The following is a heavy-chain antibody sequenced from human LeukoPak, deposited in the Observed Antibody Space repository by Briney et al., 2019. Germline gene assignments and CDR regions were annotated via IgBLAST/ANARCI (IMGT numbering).Heavy chain of an antibody. V-gene: IGHV4-39*01. J-gene: IGHJ3*02. CDR3: ARPRARGAFDI. Sequence: SXTLSLTCTVSGGSISSSSYYWGWIRQPPGKGLEWIESIYYSGSTYYNQSLKSRVTISVNTSKNQFSLKLSSVTAADTAVYYCARPRARGAFDIWGQGTMVTVSS. CDR1: GGSISSSSYY. CDR2: IYYSGST. D-gene: IGHD4/OR15-4a*01.